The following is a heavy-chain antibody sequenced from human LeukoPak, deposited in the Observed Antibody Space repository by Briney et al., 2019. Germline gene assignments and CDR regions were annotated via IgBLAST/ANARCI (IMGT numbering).Heavy chain of an antibody. J-gene: IGHJ4*02. CDR1: GGSISGSSYY. CDR3: ARHYGP. D-gene: IGHD3-10*01. V-gene: IGHV4-39*01. Sequence: PSETLSLTCTVSGGSISGSSYYWGWIRQPPGKGLEWIGSIYYSGSTYHNPSLKSRVTISVDTSKNQFSLKLNSVTATDTVVYYCARHYGPWGQGTLVTVSS. CDR2: IYYSGST.